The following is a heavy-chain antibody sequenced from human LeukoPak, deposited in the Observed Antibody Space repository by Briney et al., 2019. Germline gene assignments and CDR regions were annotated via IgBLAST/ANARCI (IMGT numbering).Heavy chain of an antibody. CDR3: ASFSDGKDSDFDH. CDR1: GYSFTSYW. CDR2: IYPHSSRT. Sequence: GESLKISCKGSGYSFTSYWIGWVRQMPGKGLEWMGIIYPHSSRTKYRPSFQGQVTISADKSINTAYLQWSSLKASDTAMYYCASFSDGKDSDFDHWGQGTLVTVSS. D-gene: IGHD4-23*01. V-gene: IGHV5-51*01. J-gene: IGHJ4*02.